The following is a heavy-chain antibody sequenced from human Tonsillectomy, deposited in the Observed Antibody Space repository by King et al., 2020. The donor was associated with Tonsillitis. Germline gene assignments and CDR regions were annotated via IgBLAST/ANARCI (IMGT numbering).Heavy chain of an antibody. CDR3: ARVNYYDSSGYWSPYYFDY. J-gene: IGHJ4*02. CDR2: IYGGGTT. V-gene: IGHV3-53*01. CDR1: GFSVSSHY. Sequence: VQLVESGGGLMQPGGSLRLSCAASGFSVSSHYMSWVRQAPGKGLEWGSVIYGGGTTYYADFVKGRFTISRDNSENTLYLQMNSLRAEDTAMYYCARVNYYDSSGYWSPYYFDYWGQGTLVTVSS. D-gene: IGHD3-22*01.